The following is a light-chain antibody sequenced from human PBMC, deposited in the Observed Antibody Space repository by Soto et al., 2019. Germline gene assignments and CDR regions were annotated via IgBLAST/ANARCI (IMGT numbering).Light chain of an antibody. Sequence: VMTQAPATLSVSPGERATLSCRASQSVSSYLAWFQQRPGQSPRLLIYGPSTRATGIPGRFSGSGSGTEFTLTISSLQSEDFAVYYCQQYYKWPQWTFGQGTKVDIK. V-gene: IGKV3-15*01. CDR3: QQYYKWPQWT. J-gene: IGKJ1*01. CDR2: GPS. CDR1: QSVSSY.